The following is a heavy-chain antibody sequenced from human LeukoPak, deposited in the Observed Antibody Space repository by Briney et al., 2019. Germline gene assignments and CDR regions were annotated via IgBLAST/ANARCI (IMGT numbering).Heavy chain of an antibody. CDR2: ISSSSSYI. D-gene: IGHD6-19*01. CDR3: ARDAIAVALIYYYYGMDV. J-gene: IGHJ6*02. Sequence: GGSLRLSCAASGFTFSSYSMNWVRQAPGKGLEWVSSISSSSSYIYYADSVKGRFTISRDNAKNSLYLQMNSLRAEDTAVYYCARDAIAVALIYYYYGMDVWGQGTTVTVSS. V-gene: IGHV3-21*01. CDR1: GFTFSSYS.